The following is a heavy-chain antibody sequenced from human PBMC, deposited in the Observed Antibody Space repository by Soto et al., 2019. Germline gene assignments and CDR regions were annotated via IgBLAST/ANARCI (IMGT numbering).Heavy chain of an antibody. Sequence: QVQVQQSGPRLVKPSETLSLTCTVSSGPTRSHNWGWIRQSPGRGLEWIGYVYYTGGTSYNPSLNRRVTISAATSTNHISLPLSSVTAADTAIYYCVRQGSDHLHGLVDVWGQGTAVSVSS. CDR2: VYYTGGT. J-gene: IGHJ6*02. D-gene: IGHD1-26*01. V-gene: IGHV4-59*08. CDR3: VRQGSDHLHGLVDV. CDR1: SGPTRSHN.